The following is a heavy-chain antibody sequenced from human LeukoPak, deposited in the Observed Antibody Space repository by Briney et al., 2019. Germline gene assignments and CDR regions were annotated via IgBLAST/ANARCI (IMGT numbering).Heavy chain of an antibody. CDR1: GFTFSNYG. CDR3: ARDGYSFGHDFDY. J-gene: IGHJ4*02. V-gene: IGHV3-30*03. D-gene: IGHD5-18*01. CDR2: ISHDASGT. Sequence: PGGSLRLSCAASGFTFSNYGMHWVRQAPGKGLEWVAVISHDASGTNYANSVKGRFTISRDNSKNMLYLEMRSLRVEDTAVYYCARDGYSFGHDFDYWGQGTLVTVSS.